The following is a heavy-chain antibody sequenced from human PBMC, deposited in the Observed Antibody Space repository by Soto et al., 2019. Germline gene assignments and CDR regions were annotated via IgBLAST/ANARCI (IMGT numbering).Heavy chain of an antibody. J-gene: IGHJ3*02. D-gene: IGHD1-1*01. Sequence: ASVKVSCKASGYMFTSYAMHWVRQAPGRRPEWMGWINAGYGNTKFSQNFQGRVTINRDTSAGTVYMELSSLRAEDTAVYYCARDRWNDPDAFDIWGQGTMVTVSS. CDR2: INAGYGNT. V-gene: IGHV1-3*01. CDR1: GYMFTSYA. CDR3: ARDRWNDPDAFDI.